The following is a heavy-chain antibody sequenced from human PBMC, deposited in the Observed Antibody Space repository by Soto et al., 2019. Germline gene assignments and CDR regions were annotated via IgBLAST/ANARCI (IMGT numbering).Heavy chain of an antibody. CDR2: IFYLGSS. J-gene: IGHJ5*02. CDR1: GDSIISSDFY. D-gene: IGHD3-3*02. Sequence: SETLSLTCTVSGDSIISSDFYWGWVRQPPGKGLEWIGSIFYLGSSYYNPSLKSRVTMSVDTSKNQFSLRLRSVTAADTALYFCARHSLALRKNNWFDPWGQGITVTVSS. CDR3: ARHSLALRKNNWFDP. V-gene: IGHV4-39*01.